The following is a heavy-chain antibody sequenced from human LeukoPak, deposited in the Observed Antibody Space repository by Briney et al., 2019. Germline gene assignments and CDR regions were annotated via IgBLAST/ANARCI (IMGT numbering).Heavy chain of an antibody. V-gene: IGHV3-48*04. CDR1: GFTFSGYS. CDR3: ARARPTHYYDGSGYYNFFDY. D-gene: IGHD3-22*01. J-gene: IGHJ4*02. Sequence: GGSLRLSCAASGFTFSGYSMNWVRQAPGKGLEWVSYISSSSSTIYYADSVKGRFTISRDNAKNSLYLQMNSLRAEDTAVYYCARARPTHYYDGSGYYNFFDYWGQGTLVTVSS. CDR2: ISSSSSTI.